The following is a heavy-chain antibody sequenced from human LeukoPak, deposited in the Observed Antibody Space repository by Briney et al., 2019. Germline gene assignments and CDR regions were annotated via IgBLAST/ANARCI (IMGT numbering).Heavy chain of an antibody. J-gene: IGHJ4*01. Sequence: GGSLRLSCAVSGFTFTNYWMNWVRQAPGKGLEWVPSIKQNGGEKSYVDSVKGRFTISRDNAKNSLYLQMSSLRAEDTAVYYCARDGTAAGLYFDLWGQGTLVTVSS. CDR2: IKQNGGEK. CDR3: ARDGTAAGLYFDL. CDR1: GFTFTNYW. D-gene: IGHD6-13*01. V-gene: IGHV3-7*01.